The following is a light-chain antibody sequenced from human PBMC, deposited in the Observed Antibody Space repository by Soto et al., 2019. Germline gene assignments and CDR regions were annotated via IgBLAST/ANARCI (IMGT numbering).Light chain of an antibody. CDR1: QGLSSY. CDR2: AAS. J-gene: IGKJ5*01. V-gene: IGKV1-9*01. Sequence: IQLTQSPSSLSASVGDRVTITCRASQGLSSYLAWYQQKPGKAPKLLIYAASTLQSGVPSRLSGSGSGTEFTLTISSLQPDDFATYYCQQYNSYSDEFRYTFGQGTRLEIK. CDR3: QQYNSYSDEFRYT.